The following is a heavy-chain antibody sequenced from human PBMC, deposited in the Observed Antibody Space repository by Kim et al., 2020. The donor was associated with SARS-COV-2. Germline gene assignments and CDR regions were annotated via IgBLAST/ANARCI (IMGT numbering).Heavy chain of an antibody. CDR1: GSTFTTYD. CDR2: MNPKSGNT. V-gene: IGHV1-8*01. Sequence: ASVKVSCKASGSTFTTYDINWVRQATGQGLEWMGWMNPKSGNTGHAQKFQGRVTMTRNTSISTAYMELSSLRSEDTAVFFCARAGPKYAFDVWGQGTMVT. CDR3: ARAGPKYAFDV. J-gene: IGHJ3*01. D-gene: IGHD1-7*01.